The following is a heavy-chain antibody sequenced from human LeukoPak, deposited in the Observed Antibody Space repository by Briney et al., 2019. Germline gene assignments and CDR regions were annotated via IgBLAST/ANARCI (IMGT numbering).Heavy chain of an antibody. CDR1: GGSISSYY. D-gene: IGHD3-16*01. V-gene: IGHV4-59*08. J-gene: IGHJ6*02. CDR3: ARRGILYGMDV. CDR2: IYYSGST. Sequence: SETLSLTCTVSGGSISSYYWSWLRQPPGKGLEWIGYIYYSGSTNYNPSLKSRVTISVDTSKNQFSLKLSSVTAADTAVYYCARRGILYGMDVWGQGTTVTVSS.